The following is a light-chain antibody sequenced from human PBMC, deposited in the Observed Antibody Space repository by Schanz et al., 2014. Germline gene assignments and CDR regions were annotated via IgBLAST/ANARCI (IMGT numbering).Light chain of an antibody. V-gene: IGLV2-11*01. Sequence: QSALTQPRSVSGSPGQSVTISCTGTSSDVGTNNYVSWYQQHPGKAPKLMIYDVTKRPLGVPDRFSGSKSGNTASLTVSGLQAEDEADYYCSSYAGSNKLGVFGGGTKLTVL. J-gene: IGLJ3*02. CDR1: SSDVGTNNY. CDR3: SSYAGSNKLGV. CDR2: DVT.